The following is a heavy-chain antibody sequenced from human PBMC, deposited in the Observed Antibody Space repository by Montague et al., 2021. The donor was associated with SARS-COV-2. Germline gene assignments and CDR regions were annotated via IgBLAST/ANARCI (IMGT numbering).Heavy chain of an antibody. CDR1: GGSISTSF. CDR2: ISFTGGT. CDR3: ARESRLQYLEWSGSRYYYYGMDV. V-gene: IGHV4-59*01. Sequence: SETLSLTCTVSGGSISTSFWSWVRQPPGKGLEWIAFISFTGGTNYNPSLKSRVVVSIDTSKRQVSLKVNSVTAADSAVYYCARESRLQYLEWSGSRYYYYGMDVWGQGTTVTVSS. D-gene: IGHD3-3*01. J-gene: IGHJ6*02.